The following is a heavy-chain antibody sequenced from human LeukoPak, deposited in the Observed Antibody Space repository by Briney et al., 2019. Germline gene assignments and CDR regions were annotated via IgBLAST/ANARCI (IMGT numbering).Heavy chain of an antibody. CDR3: ASSTALLIAAVNY. Sequence: SETLSLTCTVPGGSSNSSSYYWGWIRQPPGKGLEWIGSIYDSGSTYYNPSLKSRVTISVDTSKNQFSLKLSSVTAADTAVYYCASSTALLIAAVNYCGQGTLVTVSS. CDR1: GGSSNSSSYY. D-gene: IGHD6-13*01. J-gene: IGHJ4*02. V-gene: IGHV4-39*01. CDR2: IYDSGST.